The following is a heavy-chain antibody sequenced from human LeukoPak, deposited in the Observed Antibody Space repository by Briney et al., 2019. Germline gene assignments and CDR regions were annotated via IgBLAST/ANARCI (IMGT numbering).Heavy chain of an antibody. CDR3: ARGRAVVAASDSSFDP. J-gene: IGHJ5*02. CDR2: IYSGGST. V-gene: IGHV3-66*01. D-gene: IGHD2-15*01. Sequence: GGSLRLSCAASEFSVGSNYMTWVRQAPGKGLEWVSLIYSGGSTYYADSVKGRFTISRDNAKNSLYLQMNSLRAEDTAVYYCARGRAVVAASDSSFDPWGQGTLVTVSS. CDR1: EFSVGSNY.